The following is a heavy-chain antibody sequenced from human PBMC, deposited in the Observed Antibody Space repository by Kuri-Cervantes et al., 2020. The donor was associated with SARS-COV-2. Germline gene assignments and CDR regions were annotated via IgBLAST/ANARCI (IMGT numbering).Heavy chain of an antibody. J-gene: IGHJ3*02. Sequence: ASVKVSCKASGYTFTGYYMHWVRQAPGQGLEWMGWINPNSGGTNYAQKLQGWVTMTRDTPISTAYMELSRLRSDDTAVYYCARGAVLRAFDIWGQGTMVTVSS. V-gene: IGHV1-2*04. CDR2: INPNSGGT. D-gene: IGHD1-26*01. CDR3: ARGAVLRAFDI. CDR1: GYTFTGYY.